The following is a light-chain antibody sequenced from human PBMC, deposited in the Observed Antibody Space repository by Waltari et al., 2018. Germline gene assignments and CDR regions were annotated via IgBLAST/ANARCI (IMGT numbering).Light chain of an antibody. CDR3: CSNVGSSVF. CDR2: EGS. V-gene: IGLV2-23*03. Sequence: QSALTQPASVSGSPGQSITISCTGFNSNVGSYNLVSWYQKHPGKAPKLLIYEGSRRPSGVSHRVSGSKSDNTASLTLAGLQAEDEADYYCCSNVGSSVFFGGGTKLTVL. J-gene: IGLJ2*01. CDR1: NSNVGSYNL.